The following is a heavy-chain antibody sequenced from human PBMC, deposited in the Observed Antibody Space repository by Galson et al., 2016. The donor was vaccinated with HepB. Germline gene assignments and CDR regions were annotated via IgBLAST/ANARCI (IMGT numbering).Heavy chain of an antibody. D-gene: IGHD3-10*01. CDR1: GFSLSTTEVA. CDR3: AHSDGSIRADDY. J-gene: IGHJ4*02. Sequence: PALVKPTQTLTLTCTFSGFSLSTTEVAVNWIRQPPGKALEWLGGTYWDDDRRSSSSLSHRITITKDTSKNQVILTLTNVEPVDTATYNCAHSDGSIRADDYWGQGSLVTVS. CDR2: TYWDDDR. V-gene: IGHV2-5*02.